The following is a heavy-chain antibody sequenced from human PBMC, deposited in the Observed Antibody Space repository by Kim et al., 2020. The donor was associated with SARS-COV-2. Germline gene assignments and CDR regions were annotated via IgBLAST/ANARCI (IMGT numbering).Heavy chain of an antibody. Sequence: VKGRFTISRDNAKNSLYLQMNSLRAEDTAVYYCARDTPPTVTTESIAFDIWGQGTMVTVSS. J-gene: IGHJ3*02. CDR3: ARDTPPTVTTESIAFDI. D-gene: IGHD4-4*01. V-gene: IGHV3-11*01.